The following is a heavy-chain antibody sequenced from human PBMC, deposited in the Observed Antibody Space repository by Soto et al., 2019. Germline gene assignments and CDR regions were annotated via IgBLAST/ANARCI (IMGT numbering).Heavy chain of an antibody. CDR3: AKDITYYYDSSGYYDY. J-gene: IGHJ4*02. CDR2: ISYDGSNK. CDR1: GFTFSSYG. Sequence: QVQLVESGGGVVQPGRSLRLSCAASGFTFSSYGMHWVRQAPGKGLEWVAVISYDGSNKYYADSVKGRFTISRDSSKNTLYLQMNSLRAEDTAVYYCAKDITYYYDSSGYYDYWGQGTLVTVSS. V-gene: IGHV3-30*18. D-gene: IGHD3-22*01.